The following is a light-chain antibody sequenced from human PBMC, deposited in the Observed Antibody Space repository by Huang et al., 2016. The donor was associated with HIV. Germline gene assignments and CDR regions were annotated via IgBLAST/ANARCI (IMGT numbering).Light chain of an antibody. V-gene: IGKV4-1*01. CDR3: QHYYSSPIT. CDR1: QSVLSNLHNKTD. CDR2: WAS. J-gene: IGKJ4*01. Sequence: DIVMTQSPDSLAVSLGERASINCKSSQSVLSNLHNKTDLAWYQQKPGTPPKLLIYWASTRESGVPDRFSGSGSETDFTLTISSLQAEDVAFYYCQHYYSSPITFGGGTKVEIK.